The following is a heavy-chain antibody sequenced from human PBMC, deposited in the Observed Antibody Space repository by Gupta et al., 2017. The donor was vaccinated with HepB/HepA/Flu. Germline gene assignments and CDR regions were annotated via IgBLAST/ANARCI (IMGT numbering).Heavy chain of an antibody. J-gene: IGHJ4*01. CDR3: ARDSYDGSGSHIGVDY. D-gene: IGHD3-10*01. CDR1: GFTFSSYG. Sequence: QVQLVESGGGVVQPGRSLRLSCAASGFTFSSYGMHWVRQAPGKGLEWVAVIWYDGSNKYYADSGKGRFTISRDNSKNTRDLQMNSLRAEETAVYYCARDSYDGSGSHIGVDYWGHGTLVTVSS. V-gene: IGHV3-33*01. CDR2: IWYDGSNK.